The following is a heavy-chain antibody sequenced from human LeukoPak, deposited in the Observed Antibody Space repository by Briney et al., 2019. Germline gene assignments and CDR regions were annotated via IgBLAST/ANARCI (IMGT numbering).Heavy chain of an antibody. J-gene: IGHJ5*02. CDR2: IYYSGST. CDR1: GGSISSYY. CDR3: ARGGGWFDP. Sequence: SETLSLTCTVSGGSISSYYWSWIRQPPGKGLEWIGYIYYSGSTNYNPSLKSRVTISVDTSKNQFSLKLSSVTAADTAVYYCARGGGWFDPWGQGTLVTVSS. D-gene: IGHD2-15*01. V-gene: IGHV4-59*08.